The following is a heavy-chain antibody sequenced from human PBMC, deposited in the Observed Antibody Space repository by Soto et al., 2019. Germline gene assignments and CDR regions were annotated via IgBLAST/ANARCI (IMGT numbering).Heavy chain of an antibody. CDR1: GFTFSSYS. V-gene: IGHV3-21*01. J-gene: IGHJ4*02. CDR3: ARGGDGYNYGGMHDY. CDR2: ISSGSSYI. D-gene: IGHD5-12*01. Sequence: EVQLVESGGGLVKPGGSLRLSCAASGFTFSSYSMNWVRQAPGKGLEWVSSISSGSSYIYYADSVKGRFTISRDNAKNSLYLQMNSLRAEDTAVYYCARGGDGYNYGGMHDYWGQGTLVTVSS.